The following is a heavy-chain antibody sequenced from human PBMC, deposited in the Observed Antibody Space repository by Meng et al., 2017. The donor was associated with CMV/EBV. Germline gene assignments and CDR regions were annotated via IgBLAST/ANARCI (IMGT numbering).Heavy chain of an antibody. CDR2: IIPIFGTA. J-gene: IGHJ4*02. Sequence: ASGGTFSSYAISWVRQAPGQGLEWMGGIIPIFGTANYAQKFQGRVTITTDESTSTAYMELSSLRSEDTAVYYCARSEWQQLPRGGLDYWGQGTLVTVPQ. V-gene: IGHV1-69*05. D-gene: IGHD6-13*01. CDR3: ARSEWQQLPRGGLDY. CDR1: GGTFSSYA.